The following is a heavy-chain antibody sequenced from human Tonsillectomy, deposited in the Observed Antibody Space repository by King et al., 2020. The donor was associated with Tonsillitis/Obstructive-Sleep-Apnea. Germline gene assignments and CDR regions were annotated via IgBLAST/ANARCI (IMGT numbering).Heavy chain of an antibody. CDR3: TALTSGY. Sequence: EVQLVQSGGGLVKPGGSLRLSCAASGFTFSNAWMSWVRQAPGTGLEGVGRIKSKTDGGTADHAGPVKGRFTISRDDSKNTLYLQMNSLKTEDTAVYYCTALTSGYWGQGTLVTVSS. CDR2: IKSKTDGGTA. V-gene: IGHV3-15*01. D-gene: IGHD3-10*01. J-gene: IGHJ4*02. CDR1: GFTFSNAW.